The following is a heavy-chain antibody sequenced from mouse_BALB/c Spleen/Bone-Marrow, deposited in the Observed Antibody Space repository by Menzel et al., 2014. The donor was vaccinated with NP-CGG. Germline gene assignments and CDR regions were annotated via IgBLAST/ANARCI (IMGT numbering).Heavy chain of an antibody. CDR1: GFDFSRYW. V-gene: IGHV4-1*02. D-gene: IGHD2-14*01. CDR3: ARPVYRYDPPAY. Sequence: EVQGVESGGGLVQPGGSLKLSCAASGFDFSRYWMSWVRQAPGKGLEWIGEINPDSSTLNYTPSLKDKFIISRDNAKNTLYLQRNKVRSEDTALYYGARPVYRYDPPAYWGQGTTLTVSS. CDR2: INPDSSTL. J-gene: IGHJ2*01.